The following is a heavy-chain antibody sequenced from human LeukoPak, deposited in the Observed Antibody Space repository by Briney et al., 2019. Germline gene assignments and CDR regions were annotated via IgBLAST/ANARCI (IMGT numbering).Heavy chain of an antibody. J-gene: IGHJ4*02. V-gene: IGHV1-18*01. CDR2: ISAYNGNT. CDR3: ARGSRGAAAGTPDGY. D-gene: IGHD6-13*01. CDR1: GYTFTSYG. Sequence: GASVKVSCKASGYTFTSYGISWVRQAPGQGLEWMGWISAYNGNTNYAQKLQGRVTMTTDTSTSTAYMELRSLRSDDTAMYYCARGSRGAAAGTPDGYWGQGTLVTVSS.